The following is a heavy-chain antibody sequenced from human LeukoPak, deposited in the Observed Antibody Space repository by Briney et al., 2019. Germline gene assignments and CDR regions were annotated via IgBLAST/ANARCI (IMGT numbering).Heavy chain of an antibody. CDR3: ARDRIGKYSIDY. V-gene: IGHV3-33*08. Sequence: GGSLRLSCAASGFTFSDYYMSWIRQAPGKGLEWVAFISDNGRRTYYLESVKGLFTISRDDSKNTLYLQMNSLRVEDTAVYYWARDRIGKYSIDYWGQGTLVTVSS. J-gene: IGHJ4*02. D-gene: IGHD2-15*01. CDR1: GFTFSDYY. CDR2: ISDNGRRT.